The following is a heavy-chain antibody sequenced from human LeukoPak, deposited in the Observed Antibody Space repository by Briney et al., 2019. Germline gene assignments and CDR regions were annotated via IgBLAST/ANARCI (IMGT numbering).Heavy chain of an antibody. Sequence: GGSLRLSCAASGFTFSSYWMSWVRQAPGKGLEWVASIKQDGSEKYYVDSVKGRFTISRDNAKNSLYLQMNSLRAEDTAVYYCARGRYCSSTSCYTPGYFQHWGQGTLVTVSS. V-gene: IGHV3-7*01. CDR1: GFTFSSYW. D-gene: IGHD2-2*02. CDR2: IKQDGSEK. CDR3: ARGRYCSSTSCYTPGYFQH. J-gene: IGHJ1*01.